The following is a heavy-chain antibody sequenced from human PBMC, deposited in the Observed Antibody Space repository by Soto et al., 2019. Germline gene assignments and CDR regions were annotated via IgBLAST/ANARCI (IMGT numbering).Heavy chain of an antibody. V-gene: IGHV3-33*01. CDR3: ARVNGDYVGYFDY. J-gene: IGHJ4*02. Sequence: PGGSLRLSCAASGFTFSSYGMHWVRQAPGKGLEWVAVIWYDGSNKYYADSVKGRFTISRDNSKNTLYLQMNSLRAEDTAVYYCARVNGDYVGYFDYWGQGTLVTVSS. D-gene: IGHD4-17*01. CDR2: IWYDGSNK. CDR1: GFTFSSYG.